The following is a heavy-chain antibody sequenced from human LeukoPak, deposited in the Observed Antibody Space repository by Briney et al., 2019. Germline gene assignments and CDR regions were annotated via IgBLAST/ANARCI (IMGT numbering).Heavy chain of an antibody. V-gene: IGHV3-53*04. J-gene: IGHJ4*02. D-gene: IGHD5-12*01. CDR3: ARSRYSAYDLSY. CDR2: IYSGGST. Sequence: GGSLRLSCAASGFTVNSNYMTWVRQAPGKGLEWVSIIYSGGSTYYADSVKGRFTISRHNSKNTLYLQMNSLKPEDTAVYYCARSRYSAYDLSYWGQGTLVTISS. CDR1: GFTVNSNY.